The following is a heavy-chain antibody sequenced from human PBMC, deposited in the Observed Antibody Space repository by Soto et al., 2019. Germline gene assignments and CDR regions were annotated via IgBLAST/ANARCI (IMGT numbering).Heavy chain of an antibody. CDR1: GFTFDDYA. D-gene: IGHD2-15*01. CDR2: ISWNSGSI. J-gene: IGHJ4*02. CDR3: AQERDIVVVGPFDY. V-gene: IGHV3-9*01. Sequence: EVQLVESGGGLVQPGRSLRLSCAASGFTFDDYAMHWVRQAPGKGLEWVSGISWNSGSIGYADSVKGRFTISRDNAKNALYLQMNSLRAEDTALYDCAQERDIVVVGPFDYWGQGTLVTVSS.